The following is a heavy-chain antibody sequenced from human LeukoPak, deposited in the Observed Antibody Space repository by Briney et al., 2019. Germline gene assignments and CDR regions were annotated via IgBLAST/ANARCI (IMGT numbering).Heavy chain of an antibody. Sequence: SETLSLTCAVSGGSFSGYYWSWIRQAPGKGLEWIGEINHSGSTNYNPSLKSRVTISTDTSKNQFSLKLTSVTAADTAMYYCARAGVVAYRLYYFHMDVWGNGTTATVSS. D-gene: IGHD3-3*01. CDR3: ARAGVVAYRLYYFHMDV. CDR2: INHSGST. J-gene: IGHJ6*03. V-gene: IGHV4-34*01. CDR1: GGSFSGYY.